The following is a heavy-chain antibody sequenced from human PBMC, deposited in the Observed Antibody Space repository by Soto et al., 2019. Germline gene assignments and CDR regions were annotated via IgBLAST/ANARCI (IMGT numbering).Heavy chain of an antibody. J-gene: IGHJ6*02. D-gene: IGHD3-10*01. V-gene: IGHV3-11*06. Sequence: QVQLVESGGGLVKPGGSLRLSCAASGFTFSDYYMSWIRQAPGKGLEGVSYISSSSSYTNYADSVKGRFTISRDNAKNSLYLQMNSLRAEDTAVYYCARDLTGGSEYGMDVWGQGTTVTVSS. CDR2: ISSSSSYT. CDR1: GFTFSDYY. CDR3: ARDLTGGSEYGMDV.